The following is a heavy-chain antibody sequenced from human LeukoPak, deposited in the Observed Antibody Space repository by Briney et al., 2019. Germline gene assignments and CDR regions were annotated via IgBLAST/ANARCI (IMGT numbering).Heavy chain of an antibody. J-gene: IGHJ4*02. D-gene: IGHD6-13*01. CDR1: GGSISSYY. V-gene: IGHV4-59*08. CDR2: IYYSGST. Sequence: KPSETLSLTCTVSGGSISSYYWSWIRQPPGKGLEWIGYIYYSGSTNYNPSLKSRVTISVDTSKNQFSLKLSSVTAADTAVYYCARLTYSSTLSFDYWGQGTLVTVSS. CDR3: ARLTYSSTLSFDY.